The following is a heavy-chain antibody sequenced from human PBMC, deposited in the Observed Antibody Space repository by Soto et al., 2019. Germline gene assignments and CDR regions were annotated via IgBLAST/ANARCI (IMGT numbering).Heavy chain of an antibody. CDR3: AKDLELVVVAALAVTLDY. Sequence: GGSLRLSCAASGFTFSSYAMSWVRQAPGKGLEWVSAISGSGGSTYYADSVKGRFTISRDNSKNTLYLQMNSLRAEDTAVYYCAKDLELVVVAALAVTLDYWGQGTLVTVSS. CDR1: GFTFSSYA. V-gene: IGHV3-23*01. CDR2: ISGSGGST. D-gene: IGHD2-15*01. J-gene: IGHJ4*02.